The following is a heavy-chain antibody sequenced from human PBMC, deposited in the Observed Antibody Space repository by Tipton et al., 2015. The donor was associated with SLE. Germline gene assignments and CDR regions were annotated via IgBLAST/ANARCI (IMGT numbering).Heavy chain of an antibody. Sequence: SLRLSCAASGFTFSNAWMSWVRQAPGKGLEWVSSISSSSSYIYYADSVKGRFTISRDNAKNSPYLQMNSLRAEDTAVYYCAGGGVVVAATLAFDIWGQGTMDTVS. D-gene: IGHD2-15*01. CDR3: AGGGVVVAATLAFDI. CDR2: ISSSSSYI. V-gene: IGHV3-21*01. CDR1: GFTFSNAW. J-gene: IGHJ3*02.